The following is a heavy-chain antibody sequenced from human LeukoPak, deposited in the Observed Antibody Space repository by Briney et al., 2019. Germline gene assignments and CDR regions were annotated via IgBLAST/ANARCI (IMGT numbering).Heavy chain of an antibody. D-gene: IGHD3-22*01. J-gene: IGHJ4*02. CDR1: GFTFSRYG. Sequence: GGSLRLSCAASGFTFSRYGMHWARRTPGRGLEWMAVIWDDGSKTYYGDSVKGRFAISRDNSKNTVYLQMNSLRSEDTAVYYCARDIAFDSSGPTYWGQGVLVTV. CDR2: IWDDGSKT. V-gene: IGHV3-33*01. CDR3: ARDIAFDSSGPTY.